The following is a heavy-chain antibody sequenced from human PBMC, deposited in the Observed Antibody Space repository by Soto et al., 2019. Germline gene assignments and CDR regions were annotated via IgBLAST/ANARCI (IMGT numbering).Heavy chain of an antibody. V-gene: IGHV4-59*01. J-gene: IGHJ6*02. Sequence: PSETLSLTCTVSGGSISSYYWSWTRQPPGKGLEWIGYIYYSGSTNYNPSLKSRVTISVDTSKNQFSLKLSSVTAADTAVYYCARDLGYYDFWSGSLGPYGMDVWGQGTTVTVSS. CDR3: ARDLGYYDFWSGSLGPYGMDV. CDR2: IYYSGST. D-gene: IGHD3-3*01. CDR1: GGSISSYY.